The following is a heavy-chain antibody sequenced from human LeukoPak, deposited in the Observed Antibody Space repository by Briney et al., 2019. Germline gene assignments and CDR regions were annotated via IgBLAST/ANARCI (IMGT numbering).Heavy chain of an antibody. V-gene: IGHV1-8*01. D-gene: IGHD2-15*01. J-gene: IGHJ6*02. CDR3: ARVRGSYYYYGMDV. CDR2: MNPNSGNT. CDR1: GYTFSSYD. Sequence: ASVKVSCKASGYTFSSYDINWVRQATGQGLEWLGWMNPNSGNTGYAQKFQGRVTMTRNTSISTAYMELSSLRSEDTAVYYRARVRGSYYYYGMDVWGQGTTVTVSS.